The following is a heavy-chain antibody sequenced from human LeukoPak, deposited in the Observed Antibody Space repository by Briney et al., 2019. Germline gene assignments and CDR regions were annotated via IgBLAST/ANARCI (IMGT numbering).Heavy chain of an antibody. CDR1: GGSISSGSYY. D-gene: IGHD6-19*01. V-gene: IGHV4-61*02. CDR3: AREPLESSGSEVDY. J-gene: IGHJ4*01. CDR2: IYTSGST. Sequence: SQTVSLTCTVSGGSISSGSYYWSWIRQPAGKGVEWIGRIYTSGSTNYNPSLKSRVTISVDTSKNQFSLKLRSVTAADTAVYYCAREPLESSGSEVDYWGHGTLVSVSS.